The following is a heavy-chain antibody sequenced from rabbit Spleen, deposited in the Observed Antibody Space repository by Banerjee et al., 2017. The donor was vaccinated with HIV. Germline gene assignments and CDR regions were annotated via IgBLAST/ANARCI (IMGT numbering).Heavy chain of an antibody. CDR2: IYTGDGIT. V-gene: IGHV1S45*01. D-gene: IGHD1-1*01. J-gene: IGHJ4*01. CDR3: ARDVDLADYIGWLYYFNL. CDR1: GFSVSGTYY. Sequence: QEQLVESGGGLVQPEGSLTLTCTAAGFSVSGTYYMCWVRQAPGKGLEWIGCIYTGDGITYYATWAKGRFTISKTSSTTVTLQMTSLTAADTATYFCARDVDLADYIGWLYYFNLWGPGTLVTVS.